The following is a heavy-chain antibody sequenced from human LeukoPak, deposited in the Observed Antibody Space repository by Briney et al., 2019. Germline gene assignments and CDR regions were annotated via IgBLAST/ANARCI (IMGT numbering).Heavy chain of an antibody. CDR2: IDWDDDK. CDR3: ARRRGSSTSLGGYYYYMDV. V-gene: IGHV2-70*01. Sequence: SGPALVKPTQTLTLTCTFSGFSLNTSRMCVSWIRQPPGKALEWLAHIDWDDDKYYSTSLKTRLTISKDTFKNLVVLTVTNMDPVDTATYYCARRRGSSTSLGGYYYYMDVWGKGTTVTVSS. D-gene: IGHD2-2*01. CDR1: GFSLNTSRMC. J-gene: IGHJ6*03.